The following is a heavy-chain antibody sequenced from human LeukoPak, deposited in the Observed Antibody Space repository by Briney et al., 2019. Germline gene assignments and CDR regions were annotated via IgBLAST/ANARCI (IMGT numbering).Heavy chain of an antibody. V-gene: IGHV5-10-1*01. J-gene: IGHJ4*02. D-gene: IGHD3-10*01. Sequence: GGPLQISGQGSGSSFTSYWISGARQLQGKGREGMGRIDPSDSYTNYRPSFQGHLTISADNSISTAYLQSSSLKASATAMYYCASSPMVRGVGYFDYWGQGTLVTVSS. CDR3: ASSPMVRGVGYFDY. CDR2: IDPSDSYT. CDR1: GSSFTSYW.